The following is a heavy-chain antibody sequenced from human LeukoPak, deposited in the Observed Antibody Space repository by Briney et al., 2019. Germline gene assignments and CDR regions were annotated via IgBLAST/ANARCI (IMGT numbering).Heavy chain of an antibody. J-gene: IGHJ4*02. D-gene: IGHD6-19*01. V-gene: IGHV3-7*03. Sequence: GGSLRLSCAASGFTFSNYWMTWVRQAPGKGLEWVANVKQDGSEQYYVDSVKGRFIISRDNAKNSLYLQMNSLRAEDTAVYYCARWTVAGRFFDYWGQGTLVTVSS. CDR1: GFTFSNYW. CDR3: ARWTVAGRFFDY. CDR2: VKQDGSEQ.